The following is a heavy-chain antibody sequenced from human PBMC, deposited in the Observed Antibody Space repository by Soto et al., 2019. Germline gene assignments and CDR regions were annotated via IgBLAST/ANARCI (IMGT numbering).Heavy chain of an antibody. V-gene: IGHV1-18*01. CDR2: ISAYNGNT. J-gene: IGHJ4*02. Sequence: GASVKVSCKASGYTFTSYGISWVRQAPGQGLEWMGWISAYNGNTNYAQKLQGRVTMTTDTSTSTAYMELRSLRSDDTAVYYCARALVITFGGVIDPFDDWGQGTLVTVSS. D-gene: IGHD3-16*02. CDR3: ARALVITFGGVIDPFDD. CDR1: GYTFTSYG.